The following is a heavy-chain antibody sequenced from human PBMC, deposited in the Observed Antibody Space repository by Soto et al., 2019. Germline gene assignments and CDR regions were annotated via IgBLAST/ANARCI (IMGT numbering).Heavy chain of an antibody. CDR1: GFTFSHYE. J-gene: IGHJ6*02. Sequence: LRLSCAASGFTFSHYEMNWVRQAQGKGLEGASHISTSGGTIYYADSVKGRVTISRDNGKNSLNLQMKSLRAEDTAVYYCARHGYWERSGYNYNYSSMDVWGQGT. CDR3: ARHGYWERSGYNYNYSSMDV. V-gene: IGHV3-48*03. CDR2: ISTSGGTI. D-gene: IGHD3-22*01.